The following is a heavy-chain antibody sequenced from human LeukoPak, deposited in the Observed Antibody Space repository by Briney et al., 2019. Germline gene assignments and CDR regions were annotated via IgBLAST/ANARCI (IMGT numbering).Heavy chain of an antibody. Sequence: ASVKVSCKASGYTFTNYGITWVRQVPGQGLEWLGWISAYNGNANYAQNLQDRVTLTSDTSTSTAYMELRSLRPDDTGIYYCARTPKRFGELYQPGDSWGQGTLLTVSS. CDR1: GYTFTNYG. CDR3: ARTPKRFGELYQPGDS. V-gene: IGHV1-18*01. D-gene: IGHD3-10*01. J-gene: IGHJ4*02. CDR2: ISAYNGNA.